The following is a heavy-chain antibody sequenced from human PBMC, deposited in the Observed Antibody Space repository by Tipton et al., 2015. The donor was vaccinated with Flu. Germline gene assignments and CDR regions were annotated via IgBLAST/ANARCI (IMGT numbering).Heavy chain of an antibody. Sequence: GLVKPSETLSLTRTVSGDSISSSSYYWGWIRQPPGKGLEWIGSIYYSGSTYYNPSLKSRGTISVDTSKNQLSLKLSSVTAADTAVYYCARDRSGPSGYNSGLPLYYYYYYGMDVWGQGTTVTVSS. CDR2: IYYSGST. CDR1: GDSISSSSYY. D-gene: IGHD5-18*01. J-gene: IGHJ6*02. CDR3: ARDRSGPSGYNSGLPLYYYYYYGMDV. V-gene: IGHV4-39*07.